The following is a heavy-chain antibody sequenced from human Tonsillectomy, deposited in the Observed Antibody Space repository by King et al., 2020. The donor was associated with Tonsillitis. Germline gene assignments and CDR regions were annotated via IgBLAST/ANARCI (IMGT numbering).Heavy chain of an antibody. CDR1: GFTFDDYA. J-gene: IGHJ4*02. D-gene: IGHD3-10*01. Sequence: EVQLVESGGGLVQPGRSLRLSCAASGFTFDDYAMHWVRQAPGKGLEWVSGINWNSGTIGYADSVKGRFTISRDNTENSLYLQMNSLRTEDTAFYYCAKDVTSAVLLWFGVDYWGQGTLVTVSS. CDR3: AKDVTSAVLLWFGVDY. V-gene: IGHV3-9*01. CDR2: INWNSGTI.